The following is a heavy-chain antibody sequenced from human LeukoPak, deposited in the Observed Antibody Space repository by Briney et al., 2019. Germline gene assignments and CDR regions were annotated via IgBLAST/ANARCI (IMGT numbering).Heavy chain of an antibody. CDR3: ARVAALRHYFDN. Sequence: GGSLRLSCAASGFTFGDYYMNWIRQAPGKGLEWISHISNSGVHTKYADFVKGRFTISRDNTKKSLYLQMNSLRAEDTAIYYCARVAALRHYFDNWGQGTLVSVSS. V-gene: IGHV3-11*05. J-gene: IGHJ4*02. CDR2: ISNSGVHT. D-gene: IGHD6-19*01. CDR1: GFTFGDYY.